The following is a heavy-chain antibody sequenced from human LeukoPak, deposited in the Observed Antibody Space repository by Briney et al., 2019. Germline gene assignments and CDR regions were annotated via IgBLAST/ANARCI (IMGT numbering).Heavy chain of an antibody. Sequence: SETLSLTCTVSGGSISSYYWSWIRQPPGKGLEWIGYIYYSGSTNYNPSLKSRVTISVDTSKNQFSLKLSSVTAADTAVYYCASRRDGYNYEAFDIWGQGTMVTVSS. D-gene: IGHD5-24*01. CDR1: GGSISSYY. J-gene: IGHJ3*02. CDR2: IYYSGST. CDR3: ASRRDGYNYEAFDI. V-gene: IGHV4-59*08.